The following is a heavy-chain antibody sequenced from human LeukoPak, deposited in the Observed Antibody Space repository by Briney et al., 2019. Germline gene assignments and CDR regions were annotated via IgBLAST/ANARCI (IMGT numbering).Heavy chain of an antibody. CDR3: ARDYSSGYSYYYYMDV. D-gene: IGHD3-22*01. CDR2: ISAYNGNT. J-gene: IGHJ6*03. Sequence: GASVKVSCKASGYTFTGYYMHWVRQAPGQGLEWMGWISAYNGNTNYAQKLQGRVTMTTDTSTSTAYMELRSLRSDDTAVYYCARDYSSGYSYYYYMDVWGKGTTVTVSS. V-gene: IGHV1-18*04. CDR1: GYTFTGYY.